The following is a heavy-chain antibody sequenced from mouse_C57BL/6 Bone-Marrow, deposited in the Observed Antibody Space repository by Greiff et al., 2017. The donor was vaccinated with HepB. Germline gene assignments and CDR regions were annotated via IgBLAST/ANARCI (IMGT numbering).Heavy chain of an antibody. CDR1: GYTFTNYW. CDR3: ARWGTTYYFDS. J-gene: IGHJ2*01. D-gene: IGHD1-1*01. Sequence: QVQLQQSGAELVRPGPSVKMSCKASGYTFTNYWIGWAKQRPGHGLEWIGDIYPGGGYTNYNEKFKGKATLTADKSSSTAYMQFSSLTSEDSAIYYCARWGTTYYFDSGAKAPLSQSPQ. V-gene: IGHV1-63*01. CDR2: IYPGGGYT.